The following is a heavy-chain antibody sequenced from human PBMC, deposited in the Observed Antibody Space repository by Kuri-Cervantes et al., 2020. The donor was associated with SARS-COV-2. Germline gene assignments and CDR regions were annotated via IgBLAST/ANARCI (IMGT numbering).Heavy chain of an antibody. D-gene: IGHD2-2*01. V-gene: IGHV1-18*01. CDR2: ISAYNGNT. Sequence: ASVKVSCKASGYTFTGYGISWVRQAPGQGLEWMGWISAYNGNTNYAQKLQGRVTMTTDTSTSTAYMELRSLRSDDTAVYYCATARDIVVVPAASLEIWGQGTLVTVSS. CDR3: ATARDIVVVPAASLEI. CDR1: GYTFTGYG. J-gene: IGHJ4*02.